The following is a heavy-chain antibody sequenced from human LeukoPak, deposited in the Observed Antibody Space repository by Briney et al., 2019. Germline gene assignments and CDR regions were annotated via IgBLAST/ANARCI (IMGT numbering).Heavy chain of an antibody. D-gene: IGHD3-10*01. J-gene: IGHJ4*02. V-gene: IGHV3-9*01. CDR3: AKDLHYGSADY. CDR2: ISWSSGSI. CDR1: GFTFDDYA. Sequence: GGSLRLSCAASGFTFDDYAMHWVRQAPGKGLEWVSGISWSSGSIGYADSVKGRFTISRDNAKNSLYLQMNSLRAEDTAVYYCAKDLHYGSADYWGQGTLVTVSS.